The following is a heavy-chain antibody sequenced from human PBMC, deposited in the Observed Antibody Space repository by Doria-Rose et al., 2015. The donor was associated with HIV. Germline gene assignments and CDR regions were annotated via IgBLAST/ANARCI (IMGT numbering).Heavy chain of an antibody. CDR3: ATTWSGYYLDY. CDR1: GGTFSRYP. D-gene: IGHD3-3*01. Sequence: VQLVEPGAEVKKPGSSVKVSCKASGGTFSRYPISWVRQAPGQGLEWMGRIIPVLGIRNYAQKFQGRVTITADESTSTAYIELSNLRSEDTAVYYCATTWSGYYLDYWGQGTLVTVSS. V-gene: IGHV1-69*02. J-gene: IGHJ4*02. CDR2: IIPVLGIR.